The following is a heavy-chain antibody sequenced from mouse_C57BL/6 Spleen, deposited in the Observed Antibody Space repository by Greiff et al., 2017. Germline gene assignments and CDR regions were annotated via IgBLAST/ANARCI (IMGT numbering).Heavy chain of an antibody. CDR3: ERTENGNSWFAY. CDR2: INPNYGTT. V-gene: IGHV1-39*01. CDR1: GYSFTDYN. D-gene: IGHD2-1*01. Sequence: EVQLQQSGPELVKPGASVTISCKASGYSFTDYNMNWVKQSNGKSLEWIGVINPNYGTTSYNQKFKGKDTLTVDQSSSTAYMQLNSLTSEDSAVYYCERTENGNSWFAYWGQGTLVTVSA. J-gene: IGHJ3*01.